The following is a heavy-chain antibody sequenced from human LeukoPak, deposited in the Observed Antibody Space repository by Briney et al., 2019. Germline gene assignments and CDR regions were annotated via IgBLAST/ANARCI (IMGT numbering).Heavy chain of an antibody. Sequence: ASVKVSCKTSGYSFTNYDINWVRQATGQGLEWMGWMSPNSGKTGYAQKFQGRVTMTKNTSMSTAYMELSSLRSEDTAVYYCARAEDITARSPGYWGQGTLVTVSS. J-gene: IGHJ4*02. CDR3: ARAEDITARSPGY. CDR1: GYSFTNYD. V-gene: IGHV1-8*01. D-gene: IGHD5-18*01. CDR2: MSPNSGKT.